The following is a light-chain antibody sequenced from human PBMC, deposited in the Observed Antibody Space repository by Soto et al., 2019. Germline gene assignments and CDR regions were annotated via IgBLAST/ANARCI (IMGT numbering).Light chain of an antibody. CDR2: EGI. Sequence: QSALTQPASVSGSPGQSITISCTGTSSDIGTYNLVSWYQHYPGKAPKLMIYEGIKRPSGVSNRFSGSKSGTSASLAITGLQAEDEADYYCQSYDNSLSVYVFGTGTKLTVL. V-gene: IGLV2-14*02. CDR3: QSYDNSLSVYV. CDR1: SSDIGTYNL. J-gene: IGLJ1*01.